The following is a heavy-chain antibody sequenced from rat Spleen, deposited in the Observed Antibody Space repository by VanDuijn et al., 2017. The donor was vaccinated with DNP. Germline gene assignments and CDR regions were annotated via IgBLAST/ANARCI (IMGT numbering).Heavy chain of an antibody. V-gene: IGHV5-22*01. Sequence: EVQLVESGGGLVQPGRSLKLSCSVSGFTLSDFYMAWVRQAPAKGLEWVAYISYDGGVTYNGDSVKGRFTISRDNAKNTLYLQMNSLRSEDTATYYCARHVLPLRVWDYWGQGVMVTVSS. CDR2: ISYDGGVT. CDR1: GFTLSDFY. CDR3: ARHVLPLRVWDY. J-gene: IGHJ2*01. D-gene: IGHD1-4*01.